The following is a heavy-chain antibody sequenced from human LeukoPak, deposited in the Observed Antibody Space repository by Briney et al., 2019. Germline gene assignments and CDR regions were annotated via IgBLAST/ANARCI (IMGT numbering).Heavy chain of an antibody. CDR1: GGSTSSSSYY. J-gene: IGHJ6*03. CDR2: IYYSGST. CDR3: ARLRDYYYNYMDV. Sequence: SETLSPTCTVSGGSTSSSSYYWGWIRQPPGRGLEGIGSIYYSGSTYYNPSLKSRVTISVDTSKIQISLKLNSVTAADTAVYYCARLRDYYYNYMDVWGKGTTVTISS. V-gene: IGHV4-39*01.